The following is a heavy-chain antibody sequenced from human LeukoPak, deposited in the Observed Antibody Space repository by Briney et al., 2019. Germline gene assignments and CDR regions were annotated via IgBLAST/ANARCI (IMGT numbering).Heavy chain of an antibody. J-gene: IGHJ4*02. Sequence: GGSLRLSCAASGFTFSSYWMHWVRHAPGKGLVWVSRINSDGSSTSYADSVKGRFTISRDNAKNTPYLQMNSLRAEDTAVYYCAKDLFTMIVVVIPYFDYWGQGTLVTVSS. CDR3: AKDLFTMIVVVIPYFDY. CDR2: INSDGSST. CDR1: GFTFSSYW. V-gene: IGHV3-74*01. D-gene: IGHD3-22*01.